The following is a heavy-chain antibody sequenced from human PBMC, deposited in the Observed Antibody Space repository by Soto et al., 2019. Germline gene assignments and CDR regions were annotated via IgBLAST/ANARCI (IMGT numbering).Heavy chain of an antibody. CDR1: GFTFSSYA. D-gene: IGHD3-22*01. J-gene: IGHJ4*02. CDR2: ISYDGSNK. CDR3: ARETRGYYYDSSGYYY. V-gene: IGHV3-30-3*01. Sequence: GGSLRLSCAASGFTFSSYAMHWVRQAPGKGLEWVAVISYDGSNKYYADSVKGRFTISRDNSKNTLYLQMNSLRAEDTAVYYCARETRGYYYDSSGYYYWGQGTLVTVSS.